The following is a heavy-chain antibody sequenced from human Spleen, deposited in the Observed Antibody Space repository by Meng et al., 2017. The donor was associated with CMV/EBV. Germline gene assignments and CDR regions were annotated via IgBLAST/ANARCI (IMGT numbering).Heavy chain of an antibody. CDR2: ISAYNGNT. Sequence: QLQLFKPGSGLKTPEASVKVSCKASGYTFTSYAMNWVRQAPGQGLEWMGWISAYNGNTNYAQKLQGRVTMTTDTSTSTAYMELRSLRSDDTAVYYCAKGLVLDYWGQGTLVTVSS. CDR3: AKGLVLDY. CDR1: GYTFTSYA. D-gene: IGHD3-10*01. V-gene: IGHV1-18*01. J-gene: IGHJ4*02.